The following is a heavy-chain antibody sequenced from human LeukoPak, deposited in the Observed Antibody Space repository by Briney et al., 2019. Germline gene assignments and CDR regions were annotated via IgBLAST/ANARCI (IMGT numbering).Heavy chain of an antibody. D-gene: IGHD6-19*01. CDR3: ARVIRGSFSSGWYSDYYYYGMDV. CDR1: GYTFTSYG. V-gene: IGHV1-18*01. J-gene: IGHJ6*02. CDR2: ISAYNGNT. Sequence: GASVKVSCKASGYTFTSYGISWVRQAPGQGLEWMGCISAYNGNTNYAQKLQGRVTMTTDTSTSTAYMELRSLRSDDTAVYYCARVIRGSFSSGWYSDYYYYGMDVWGQGTTVTVSS.